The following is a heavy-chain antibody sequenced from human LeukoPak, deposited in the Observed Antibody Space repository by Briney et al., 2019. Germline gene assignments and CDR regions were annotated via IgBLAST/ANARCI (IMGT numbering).Heavy chain of an antibody. CDR2: IIPIFGTA. J-gene: IGHJ4*02. V-gene: IGHV1-69*13. D-gene: IGHD3-22*01. CDR3: ARDSYYYDSSGPKPDY. Sequence: ASVKVSCKASGGTFSSYAISWVRQAPGQGLEWMGGIIPIFGTANYAQKFQGRVTITADESTSTAYMELSSLRSEDTAVYYCARDSYYYDSSGPKPDYWGQGTLVTVSS. CDR1: GGTFSSYA.